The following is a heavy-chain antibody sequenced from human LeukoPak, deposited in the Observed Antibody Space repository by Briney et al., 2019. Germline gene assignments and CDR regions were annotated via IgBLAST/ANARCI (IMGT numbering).Heavy chain of an antibody. CDR3: ARTDYYDSSGYRSRSLYDAFDI. CDR2: INLNSGGT. Sequence: ASVKVSCKASGYTFTSYYMHWVRQAPGQGLEWMGWINLNSGGTNYAQKFQGRVTMTRDTSISTAYMELSRLRSDDTAVYYCARTDYYDSSGYRSRSLYDAFDIWGQGTMVTVSS. D-gene: IGHD3-22*01. J-gene: IGHJ3*02. CDR1: GYTFTSYY. V-gene: IGHV1-2*02.